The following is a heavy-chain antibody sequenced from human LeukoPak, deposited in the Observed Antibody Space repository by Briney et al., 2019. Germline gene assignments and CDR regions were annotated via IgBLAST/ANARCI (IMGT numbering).Heavy chain of an antibody. V-gene: IGHV1-2*02. CDR2: INPNSGGT. J-gene: IGHJ5*02. CDR3: ARVGDGREGWFDP. D-gene: IGHD3-16*01. Sequence: ASVKVSCKASGYTFTGYYMHWVRQAPGQGLEWMGWINPNSGGTNYAQKLQGRVTMTTDTSTSTAYMELRSLRSDDTAVYYCARVGDGREGWFDPWGQGTLVTVSS. CDR1: GYTFTGYY.